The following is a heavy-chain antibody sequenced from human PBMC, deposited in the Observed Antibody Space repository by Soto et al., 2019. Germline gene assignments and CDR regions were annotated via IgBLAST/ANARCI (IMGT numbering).Heavy chain of an antibody. Sequence: QVQLEESGPGLVKPSGTLSLTCAVSGGSISTDNWWSWVRQAPGKGLEWLEEIYHSGRTNYNPSRKSRLTISIDKSKDQFSLDVRSVTAADTAVYYCARGGRRLFDYWGQGTLVTVSS. D-gene: IGHD6-25*01. CDR3: ARGGRRLFDY. CDR2: IYHSGRT. CDR1: GGSISTDNW. J-gene: IGHJ4*02. V-gene: IGHV4-4*02.